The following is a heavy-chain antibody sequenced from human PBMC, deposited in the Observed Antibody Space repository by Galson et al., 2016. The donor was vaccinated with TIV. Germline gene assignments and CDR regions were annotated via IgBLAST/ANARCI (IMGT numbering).Heavy chain of an antibody. D-gene: IGHD5-18*01. CDR2: IIPLFGTA. Sequence: SVKVSCKASGGTFSSYVIKWVRQAPGQGLEWMGGIIPLFGTANYAQKFQGRVTVTADESTSTVYLDLSSLRSEDTAVYYCAKDRNTALDTYHYYYGMDVWGQGTTVTVSS. V-gene: IGHV1-69*13. CDR3: AKDRNTALDTYHYYYGMDV. J-gene: IGHJ6*02. CDR1: GGTFSSYV.